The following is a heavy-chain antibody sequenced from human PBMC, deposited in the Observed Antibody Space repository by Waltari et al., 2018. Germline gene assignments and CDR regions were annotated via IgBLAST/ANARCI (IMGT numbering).Heavy chain of an antibody. V-gene: IGHV3-74*01. D-gene: IGHD2-21*01. Sequence: EVQLVVSGAGIVQPGRCLRLSCAPSGLTFSSYWMHWARQAAGKGLVWVARNNSDGSSTSYADSVKGRFNISRDNAKSTVYLQMNSLRAEDTAVYYCARINRLRNWYFDLWGRGTLVTVSS. CDR3: ARINRLRNWYFDL. J-gene: IGHJ2*01. CDR1: GLTFSSYW. CDR2: NNSDGSST.